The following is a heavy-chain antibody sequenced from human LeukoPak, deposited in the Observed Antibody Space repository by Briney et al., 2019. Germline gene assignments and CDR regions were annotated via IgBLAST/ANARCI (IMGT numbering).Heavy chain of an antibody. D-gene: IGHD3-22*01. J-gene: IGHJ3*02. CDR2: MYYSGST. CDR1: VGSISSSSYY. Sequence: PSETLSLTCTVSVGSISSSSYYWGWLRQPPGKGLEWLGSMYYSGSTYYNPSLKSRVTISVDTSKNQFSLKLTSVTAADTAVYYCARHYDSSGYYYFAFDIWGQGTMVTVSS. V-gene: IGHV4-39*01. CDR3: ARHYDSSGYYYFAFDI.